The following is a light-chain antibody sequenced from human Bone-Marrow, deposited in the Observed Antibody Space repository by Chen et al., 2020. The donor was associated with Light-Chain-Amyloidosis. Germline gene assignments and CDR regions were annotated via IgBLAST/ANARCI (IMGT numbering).Light chain of an antibody. CDR1: SRDVGCYNY. CDR2: DVS. Sequence: SALTQPASVSGSPGQSLTISCTGTSRDVGCYNYVPWYPQHPGKAPKPIIHDVSDRPSGVSDRFSGSKSGNTASLSISGLQAEDEAESYSSSYTSTFPDDFGTGTRLTVL. J-gene: IGLJ1*01. V-gene: IGLV2-14*03. CDR3: SSYTSTFPDD.